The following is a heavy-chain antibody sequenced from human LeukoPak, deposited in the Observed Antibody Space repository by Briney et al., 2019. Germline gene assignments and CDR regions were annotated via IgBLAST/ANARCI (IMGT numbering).Heavy chain of an antibody. CDR3: ASTIWGYDVAATDYYFDY. D-gene: IGHD2-15*01. CDR2: ISAYNGNT. J-gene: IGHJ4*02. CDR1: GYTFTSYG. V-gene: IGHV1-18*01. Sequence: SVKVSCKASGYTFTSYGISWVRQAPGQGLEWMGWISAYNGNTNYAQKLQGRVTMATDTSTSTAYMELRSLRSDDTAVYYCASTIWGYDVAATDYYFDYWGQGTLVTVSS.